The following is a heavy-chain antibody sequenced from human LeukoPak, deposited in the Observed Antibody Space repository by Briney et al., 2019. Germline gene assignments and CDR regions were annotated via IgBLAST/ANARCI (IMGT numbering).Heavy chain of an antibody. CDR2: IIPILGIA. CDR1: GYTFTGYY. D-gene: IGHD3-10*01. V-gene: IGHV1-69*04. Sequence: SVKVSCKASGYTFTGYYIHWVRQAPGQGLEWMGRIIPILGIANYAQKFQGRVTITADKSTSTAYMELSSLRSEDTAVYYCARDQSGSGSPSSYYFDYWGQGTLVTVSS. CDR3: ARDQSGSGSPSSYYFDY. J-gene: IGHJ4*02.